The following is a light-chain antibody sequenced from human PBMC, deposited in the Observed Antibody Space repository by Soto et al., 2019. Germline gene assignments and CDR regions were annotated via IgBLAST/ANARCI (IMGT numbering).Light chain of an antibody. CDR2: DVS. CDR3: CSYAGSYPVV. J-gene: IGLJ2*01. Sequence: QSALTRPRSVAGSPGQSVTISCTGTSSDVGGYHYVSWYQQHPVKAPKLMIYDVSKRPSGVPDRFSGSKSGNTASLTISGLQAEDEADYYCCSYAGSYPVVFGGGTKVTVL. CDR1: SSDVGGYHY. V-gene: IGLV2-11*01.